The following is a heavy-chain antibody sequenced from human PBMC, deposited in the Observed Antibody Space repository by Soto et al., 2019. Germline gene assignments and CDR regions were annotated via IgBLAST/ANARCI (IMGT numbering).Heavy chain of an antibody. CDR3: ARDLPPVDY. CDR2: IRVYNGNT. J-gene: IGHJ4*02. CDR1: GYTFTSYG. Sequence: GASVKVSCTASGYTFTSYGITWVRQAPGQGLEWMGWIRVYNGNTNYAQKLQGRVTMTTDTSTSTAYMELRSLRSDDTAVYYCARDLPPVDYWGQGTLVTVSS. V-gene: IGHV1-18*01.